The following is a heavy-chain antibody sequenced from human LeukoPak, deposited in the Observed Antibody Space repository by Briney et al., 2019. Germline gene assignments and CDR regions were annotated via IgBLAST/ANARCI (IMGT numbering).Heavy chain of an antibody. V-gene: IGHV3-15*01. CDR1: GFTFSNAW. J-gene: IGHJ4*02. CDR2: IKSKTDGGTT. CDR3: ARDLPQGIAAAGHDY. D-gene: IGHD6-13*01. Sequence: PGGSLRLSCAASGFTFSNAWMSWVRQAPGKGLEWVGRIKSKTDGGTTGYAAPVKGRFTISRDDSKNTLYLQMNSLRAEDTAVYYCARDLPQGIAAAGHDYWGQGTLVTVSS.